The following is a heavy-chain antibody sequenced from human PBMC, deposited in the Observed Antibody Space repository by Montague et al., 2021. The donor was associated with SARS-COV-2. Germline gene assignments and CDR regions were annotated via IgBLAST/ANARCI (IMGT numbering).Heavy chain of an antibody. CDR1: GGSISSGAYY. Sequence: TLSLTCTVSGGSISSGAYYWSWIRQHPGKVLEWIGYISYSGSTYYNPSLKSRVTISVDTSTNHFSLKLSSVTAADTAVYYCARASADGGYCSNTACLLFDDWGQGTLVTVSS. CDR2: ISYSGST. J-gene: IGHJ4*02. D-gene: IGHD2-2*01. V-gene: IGHV4-31*03. CDR3: ARASADGGYCSNTACLLFDD.